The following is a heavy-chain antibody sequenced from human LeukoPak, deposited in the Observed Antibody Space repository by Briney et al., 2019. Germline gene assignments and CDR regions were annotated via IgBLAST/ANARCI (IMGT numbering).Heavy chain of an antibody. CDR3: AKGASSDWWDY. CDR1: GFTFSSYG. D-gene: IGHD6-19*01. V-gene: IGHV3-30*18. Sequence: GGSLTLSCAVSGFTFSSYGMHWVRQAPGKGLEWVAVILYDGSNKYYADSVKGRFTISRDNSKNTLYLQRNRTRAEDTAVYYCAKGASSDWWDYWGQGTLVTVSS. J-gene: IGHJ4*02. CDR2: ILYDGSNK.